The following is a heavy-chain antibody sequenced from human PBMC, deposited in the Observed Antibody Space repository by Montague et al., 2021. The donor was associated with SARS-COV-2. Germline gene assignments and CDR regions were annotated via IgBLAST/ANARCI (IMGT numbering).Heavy chain of an antibody. CDR3: ARDYSHCSGGSCVLDD. D-gene: IGHD2-15*01. J-gene: IGHJ4*02. CDR2: IYSSGSP. V-gene: IGHV4-4*07. CDR1: GGSISAYY. Sequence: SETLSLTCNVSGGSISAYYWSWIRPPAGKGLEWIGRIYSSGSPTYNPSPTSRISMSVDTSKNPFSLKLGSVTAADTAIYYCARDYSHCSGGSCVLDDWGQGTLVTVSS.